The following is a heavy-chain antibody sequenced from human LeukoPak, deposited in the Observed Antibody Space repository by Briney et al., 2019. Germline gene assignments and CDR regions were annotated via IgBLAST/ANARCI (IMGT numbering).Heavy chain of an antibody. CDR2: INPNSGGT. CDR1: GYTFTAYY. Sequence: ASVKFSCKASGYTFTAYYIHWVRQAPGQGLEWMGRINPNSGGTNCAQNFQGRVTMTRDTSITTAYMELNKLTSDDTAVYYCAREENCSGGSCYYYWGQGTLVTVSS. J-gene: IGHJ4*02. CDR3: AREENCSGGSCYYY. V-gene: IGHV1-2*06. D-gene: IGHD2-15*01.